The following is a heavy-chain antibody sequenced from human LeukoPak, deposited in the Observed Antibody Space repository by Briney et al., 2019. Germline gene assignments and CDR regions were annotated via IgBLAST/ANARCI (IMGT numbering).Heavy chain of an antibody. D-gene: IGHD3-22*01. Sequence: GGSLRLSCAASGFTFSSYGMHWVRQAPGKGLEWVAFIRYDGSNKYYADSVEGRFTISRDNSKNTLYLQMNSLRAEDTAVYYCAKIRPYYYDSSWPFDYWDQGTLVTVSS. CDR1: GFTFSSYG. CDR3: AKIRPYYYDSSWPFDY. CDR2: IRYDGSNK. J-gene: IGHJ4*02. V-gene: IGHV3-30*02.